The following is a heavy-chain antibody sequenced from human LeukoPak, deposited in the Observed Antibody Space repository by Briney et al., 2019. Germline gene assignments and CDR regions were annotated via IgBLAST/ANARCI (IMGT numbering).Heavy chain of an antibody. D-gene: IGHD1-26*01. J-gene: IGHJ6*03. V-gene: IGHV3-48*04. Sequence: TGGSLRLSCAASGFTFSTYSMNWVRQAPGKRLEWVSYISSSSNTIYYAESVKGRFTISRDNAKNSLYLQMNSLRAEDTAVYYCARRCCGSYSHYYYMDVWGKGTTVTVSS. CDR1: GFTFSTYS. CDR3: ARRCCGSYSHYYYMDV. CDR2: ISSSSNTI.